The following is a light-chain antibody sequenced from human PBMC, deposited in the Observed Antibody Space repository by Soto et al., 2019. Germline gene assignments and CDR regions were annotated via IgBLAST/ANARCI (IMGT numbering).Light chain of an antibody. J-gene: IGLJ1*01. Sequence: QSALTHPASVSGSPGQSITISCTGTSSDVGGYNYVSWYQQHPGKAPKLVIYDVSNRPSGISNRFSGSKSGNTASLIISGLQAEDEADYYCNSYTSSSAFVFGTGTKLTVL. CDR1: SSDVGGYNY. V-gene: IGLV2-14*03. CDR2: DVS. CDR3: NSYTSSSAFV.